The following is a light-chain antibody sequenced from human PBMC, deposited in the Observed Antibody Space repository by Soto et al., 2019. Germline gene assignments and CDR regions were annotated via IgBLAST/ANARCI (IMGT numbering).Light chain of an antibody. CDR2: DDT. CDR1: SSNIGSNV. CDR3: GTWDNSLSVVV. V-gene: IGLV1-51*02. Sequence: QSVLTQPPSVSAAPGQKVTTSCSGSSSNIGSNVVSWYQQVPGTAPRLLTYDDTKRASGIPDRFSGSKSGSSATLGITGLQTGDEADYYCGTWDNSLSVVVFGGGTKVTVL. J-gene: IGLJ2*01.